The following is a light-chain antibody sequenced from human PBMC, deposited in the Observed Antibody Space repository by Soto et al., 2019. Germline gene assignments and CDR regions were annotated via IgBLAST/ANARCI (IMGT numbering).Light chain of an antibody. Sequence: EIVLTQSPATLSLSPGERATLSCRASQSVGSSLAWYQQKPGQAPRLLIYGASNRATGIPARFSGSGSGTDFTLTISSLEPEDFAVYYCQQRSTFGQGTRLEIK. CDR3: QQRST. J-gene: IGKJ5*01. V-gene: IGKV3-11*01. CDR2: GAS. CDR1: QSVGSS.